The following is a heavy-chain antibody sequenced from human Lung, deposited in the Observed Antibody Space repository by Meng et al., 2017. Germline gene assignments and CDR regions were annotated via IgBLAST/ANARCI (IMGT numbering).Heavy chain of an antibody. D-gene: IGHD5-18*01. CDR3: ARDAAMVKGGDY. CDR2: INAGNGNT. J-gene: IGHJ4*02. Sequence: VQLVQPGAEVKTPGALAKVPCKASVYTFSTYTMHWVRQAPGQRLEWMGWINAGNGNTKFSQKFQGRDTITRDTSASTAYMELSSLRSEDTAVYYCARDAAMVKGGDYWGQGTLVTVSS. CDR1: VYTFSTYT. V-gene: IGHV1-3*01.